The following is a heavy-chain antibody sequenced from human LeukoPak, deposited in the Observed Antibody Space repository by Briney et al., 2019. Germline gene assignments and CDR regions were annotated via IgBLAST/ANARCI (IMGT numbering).Heavy chain of an antibody. CDR1: GYTFTSYG. V-gene: IGHV1-18*04. J-gene: IGHJ3*02. CDR2: ISAYNGNT. Sequence: ASVKVSCKASGYTFTSYGISWVRQAPGQGLEWMGWISAYNGNTNYAQKLQGRVTMTTDTSTSTAYMELRSLRSDDTAVYYCARVGRTTGTTRSAFDIWGQGTMVTVPS. D-gene: IGHD1-1*01. CDR3: ARVGRTTGTTRSAFDI.